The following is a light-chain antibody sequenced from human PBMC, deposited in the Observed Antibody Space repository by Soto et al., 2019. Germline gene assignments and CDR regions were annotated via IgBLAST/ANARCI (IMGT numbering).Light chain of an antibody. CDR2: AAS. J-gene: IGKJ1*01. CDR1: QPISTY. V-gene: IGKV1-8*01. Sequence: AIRMTQSPSSISAFTGDRVTITCRASQPISTYLAWYQQKPGTAPTLLIYAASTLQSGVPSRFSGSGSGTDFTLTISCLQSEDFATYFCQQYYTYPPAFGQGTKVEIK. CDR3: QQYYTYPPA.